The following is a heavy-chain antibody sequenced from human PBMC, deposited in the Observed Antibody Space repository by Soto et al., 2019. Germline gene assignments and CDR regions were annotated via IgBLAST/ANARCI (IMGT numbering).Heavy chain of an antibody. Sequence: TLSLTCAVYGGSFSGYYWNWIRQSPGMGLEWIGEIIHTGSTNYNPSLKSRVTISVDTSKNQFSLKLTSVSAADTAVYYCARVTGRTKPIEFWGQG. CDR2: IIHTGST. CDR3: ARVTGRTKPIEF. CDR1: GGSFSGYY. V-gene: IGHV4-34*12. D-gene: IGHD2-21*02. J-gene: IGHJ4*02.